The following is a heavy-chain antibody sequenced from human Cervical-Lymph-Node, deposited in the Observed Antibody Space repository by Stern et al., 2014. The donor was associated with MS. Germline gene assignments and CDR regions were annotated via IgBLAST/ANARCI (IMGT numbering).Heavy chain of an antibody. D-gene: IGHD4-17*01. CDR3: AREGPGTRIP. J-gene: IGHJ5*02. CDR2: VIPIFVKA. V-gene: IGHV1-69*01. CDR1: EGTFRSYA. Sequence: QVQLVQSGAEVKQPWSSVKVSCKASEGTFRSYAISWVRRAPGQGLEWMGGVIPIFVKANYAKKFQGRVTITADESTSTAYMELSSLRSEDTAVYYCAREGPGTRIPWGQGTLVTVSS.